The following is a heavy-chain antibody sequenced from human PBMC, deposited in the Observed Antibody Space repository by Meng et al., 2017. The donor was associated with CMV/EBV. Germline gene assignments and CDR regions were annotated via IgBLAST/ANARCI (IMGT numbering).Heavy chain of an antibody. CDR1: GFTFSSYA. CDR2: ISYDGSNK. V-gene: IGHV3-30-3*01. CDR3: ARGSVAGFDY. Sequence: QGPLVESGGGVVQPGRALRLSCAASGFTFSSYAMHWVRQAPGKGLEWVAVISYDGSNKYYADSVKGRFTISRDNSKNTLYLQMNSLRAEDTAVYYCARGSVAGFDYWGQGTLVTVSS. J-gene: IGHJ4*02. D-gene: IGHD6-19*01.